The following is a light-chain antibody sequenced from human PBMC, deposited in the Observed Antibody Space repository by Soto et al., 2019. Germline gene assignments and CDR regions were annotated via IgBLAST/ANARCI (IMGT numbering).Light chain of an antibody. V-gene: IGKV3-20*01. J-gene: IGKJ5*01. Sequence: EIVLTQSPGTLSFSRGERATLSCRASDRIYSAYLGWYQQKPGQAPRLLIYGTSSRATGIPDRFSGSGSGTNVTLTISRLEPEDFAVYYCQQYGNSPITFGQGTRLEIK. CDR1: DRIYSAY. CDR2: GTS. CDR3: QQYGNSPIT.